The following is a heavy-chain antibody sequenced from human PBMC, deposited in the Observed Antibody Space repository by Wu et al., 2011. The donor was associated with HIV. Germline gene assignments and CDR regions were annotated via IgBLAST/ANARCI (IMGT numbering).Heavy chain of an antibody. V-gene: IGHV1-69*06. CDR3: ARSTEVTIFGVSWFDP. D-gene: IGHD3-3*01. Sequence: QVQLVQSGAEVKKPGSSVKVSCKASGGTFSTYAISWVRQAPGQGPEWMGGIIPIFGTRNDAQKFQGRITITADKSTSTAYMELSSLTSEDTAVYYCARSTEVTIFGVSWFDPWGQGTLVTVSS. J-gene: IGHJ5*02. CDR1: GGTFSTYA. CDR2: IIPIFGTR.